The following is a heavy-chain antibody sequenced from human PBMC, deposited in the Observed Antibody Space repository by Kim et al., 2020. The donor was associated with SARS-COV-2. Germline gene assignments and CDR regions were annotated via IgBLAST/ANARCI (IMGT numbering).Heavy chain of an antibody. V-gene: IGHV4-31*06. CDR1: GAFISSQSYS. J-gene: IGHJ5*02. D-gene: IGHD3-16*01. CDR2: LYFGGSI. CDR3: TCAYKCLCWSGTILAPNWCDR. Sequence: SETLSLTCTVSGAFISSQSYSWNWVRPHPGKGLEWLGYLYFGGSIYHTPSLKSRLTLSLDTYKNEFSLKLSFVTAADSAVYYFTCAYKCLCWSGTILAPNWCDRSGHGTLGTVSS.